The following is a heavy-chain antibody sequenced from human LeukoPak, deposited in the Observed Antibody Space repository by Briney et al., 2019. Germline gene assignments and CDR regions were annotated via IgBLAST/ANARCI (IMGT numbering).Heavy chain of an antibody. CDR3: AKDLQEWRVRWGMDV. CDR1: GFTFSSYS. D-gene: IGHD3-3*01. V-gene: IGHV3-21*04. CDR2: ISSSSSYI. Sequence: GGSLRLSCAASGFTFSSYSMNWVRQAPGKGLEWVSSISSSSSYIYYADSVKGRFTISRDNAKNSLYLQMNSLRAEDTAVYYCAKDLQEWRVRWGMDVWGQGTTVTVSS. J-gene: IGHJ6*02.